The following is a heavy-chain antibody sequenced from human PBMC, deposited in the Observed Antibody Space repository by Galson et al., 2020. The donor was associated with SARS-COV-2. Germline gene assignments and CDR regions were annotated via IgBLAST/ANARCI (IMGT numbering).Heavy chain of an antibody. CDR2: FYYGGST. J-gene: IGHJ4*02. CDR3: ARARNLVEADY. Sequence: ASETLSLTCSVSGGSITNYYWTWIRQPPGKGLEWIGYFYYGGSTNYNPSLKSRVTISLDTSKNHFSLKLTSVTAADTAVYYCARARNLVEADYWGQGTLVTVSS. V-gene: IGHV4-59*01. CDR1: GGSITNYY.